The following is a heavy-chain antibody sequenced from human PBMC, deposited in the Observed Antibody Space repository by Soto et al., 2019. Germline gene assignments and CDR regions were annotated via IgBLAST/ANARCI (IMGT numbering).Heavy chain of an antibody. Sequence: PSETLSLTCTVSGGSISSGDYYWSWIRQPPGKGVEYIGYIYYSGSSHYNPSLKSRVTISLDTSRNQFSLKLSSVTAADTAVYYCARAIVATNGGVEVCGQGITVTVSS. CDR3: ARAIVATNGGVEV. D-gene: IGHD5-12*01. V-gene: IGHV4-30-4*01. CDR2: IYYSGSS. J-gene: IGHJ6*02. CDR1: GGSISSGDYY.